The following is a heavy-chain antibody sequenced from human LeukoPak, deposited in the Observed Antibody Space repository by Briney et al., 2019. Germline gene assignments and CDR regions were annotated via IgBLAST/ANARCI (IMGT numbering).Heavy chain of an antibody. CDR3: ARGARVATIIGYYYGMDV. V-gene: IGHV1-69*02. Sequence: SVKVSCKASGGTFSSYTISWVRQAPGQGLEWMGRIIPVLGIANYAQKSQGRVTITADKSTSTAYMELSSLRSEDTAVYYCARGARVATIIGYYYGMDVWGQGTTVTVSS. CDR1: GGTFSSYT. CDR2: IIPVLGIA. D-gene: IGHD5-12*01. J-gene: IGHJ6*02.